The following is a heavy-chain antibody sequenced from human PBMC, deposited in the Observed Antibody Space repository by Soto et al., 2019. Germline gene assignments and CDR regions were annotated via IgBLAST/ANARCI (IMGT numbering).Heavy chain of an antibody. V-gene: IGHV1-18*01. Sequence: QGQLVQSGAEVMNPGASVKVSCKASGYTFTSHGISWVRQAPGQGLEWMGWISAYNVNTNSAQKLQGRVTLTIDTSTSTAYMDLRSLRSDDTAVYYCVRVGLAYPDYYYYGMDVWGQGTTVTVSS. CDR2: ISAYNVNT. CDR3: VRVGLAYPDYYYYGMDV. D-gene: IGHD3-10*01. J-gene: IGHJ6*02. CDR1: GYTFTSHG.